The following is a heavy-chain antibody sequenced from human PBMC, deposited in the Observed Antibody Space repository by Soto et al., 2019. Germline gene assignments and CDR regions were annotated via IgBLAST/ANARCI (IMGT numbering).Heavy chain of an antibody. Sequence: GGSLRLSCAASGFTFSSYAMSWVRQAPGKGLEWVSAISGSGGSTYYADSVKGRFTISRDNSKNTLYLQMNSLRAEDTAVYYCAKVQNARIWPRLQNFDYWGQGTLVTVSS. D-gene: IGHD2-8*01. J-gene: IGHJ4*02. CDR1: GFTFSSYA. V-gene: IGHV3-23*01. CDR3: AKVQNARIWPRLQNFDY. CDR2: ISGSGGST.